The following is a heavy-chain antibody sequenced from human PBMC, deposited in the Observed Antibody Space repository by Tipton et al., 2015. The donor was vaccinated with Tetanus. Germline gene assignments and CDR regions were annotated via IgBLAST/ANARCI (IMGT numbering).Heavy chain of an antibody. Sequence: TLSLTCTVSGGSTHGFYWTWIRQSAGKGLEWIGRIYGCGSTNYNPSLKSRVAMSMDTSRNQFSLTLTSVTVADTAFYFCARVLRYSAAGGWDDAFDIWGQGTLVTVSS. D-gene: IGHD2-21*01. CDR2: IYGCGST. CDR3: ARVLRYSAAGGWDDAFDI. J-gene: IGHJ3*02. CDR1: GGSTHGFY. V-gene: IGHV4-4*07.